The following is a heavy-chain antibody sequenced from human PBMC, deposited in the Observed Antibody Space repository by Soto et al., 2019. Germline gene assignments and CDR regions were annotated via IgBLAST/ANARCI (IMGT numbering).Heavy chain of an antibody. CDR1: GDSISNSRFY. CDR2: IYHTGNA. Sequence: SETLSLSCSVSGDSISNSRFYWAWIRQPPGEGLEWIGSIYHTGNAYYNPSLKSRVTIFVDTSKNQFSLKLTSVTAADTALYYCARDYFDSSDYPTNWFDHWGQGTLVTVSS. D-gene: IGHD3-22*01. CDR3: ARDYFDSSDYPTNWFDH. J-gene: IGHJ5*02. V-gene: IGHV4-39*01.